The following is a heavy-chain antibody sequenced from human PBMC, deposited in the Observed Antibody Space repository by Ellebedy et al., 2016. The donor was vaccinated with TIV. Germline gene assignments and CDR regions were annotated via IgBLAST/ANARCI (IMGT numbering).Heavy chain of an antibody. CDR2: ISGGVGNT. D-gene: IGHD2-15*01. CDR1: GFTFSNYV. CDR3: AKGCGGSCYWEAY. J-gene: IGHJ4*02. V-gene: IGHV3-23*01. Sequence: GESLKISCAASGFTFSNYVMSWVRQAPGRGLEWVPSISGGVGNTYYADSVKGRFTISRDNSKNTLYLQMNSLRAEDTAVYYWAKGCGGSCYWEAYWGQGTLVTVSS.